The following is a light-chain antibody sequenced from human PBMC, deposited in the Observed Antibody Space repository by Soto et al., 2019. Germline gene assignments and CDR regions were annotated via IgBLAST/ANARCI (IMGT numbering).Light chain of an antibody. Sequence: QSALTQPASVSGSPGQSITVSCIGTSSDVGGYNYVSWYQQHPGKAPKLMIHDVSHRPSGVSNRFSGSKSGNTASLTISGLQAEDEAYYYCSSYASNNTQVFGGGTKVTVL. V-gene: IGLV2-14*03. J-gene: IGLJ2*01. CDR3: SSYASNNTQV. CDR1: SSDVGGYNY. CDR2: DVS.